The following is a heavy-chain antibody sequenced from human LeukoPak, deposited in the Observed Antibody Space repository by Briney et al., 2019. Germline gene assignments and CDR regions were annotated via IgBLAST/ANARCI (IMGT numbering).Heavy chain of an antibody. CDR1: GGSISSSSYY. Sequence: SETLSLTCTVSGGSISSSSYYWGWIRQPPGKGLEWIGSIYYSGSTNYNPSVKSRVTISVDTSKNQFSLKLSSVTAADTAVYYCARGERMTTVTFDYWGQGTLVTVSS. J-gene: IGHJ4*02. CDR3: ARGERMTTVTFDY. CDR2: IYYSGST. D-gene: IGHD4-17*01. V-gene: IGHV4-39*07.